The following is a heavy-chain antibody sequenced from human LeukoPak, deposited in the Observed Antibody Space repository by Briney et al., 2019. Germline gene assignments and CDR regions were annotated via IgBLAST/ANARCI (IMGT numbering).Heavy chain of an antibody. CDR2: INHSGST. V-gene: IGHV4-34*01. J-gene: IGHJ5*02. CDR3: ARGLPPYYYDSSGYYYVSP. Sequence: PSETLSLTCAVYGGSFSGYYWSWIRQPPGKGLEWIGEINHSGSTNYNPSLKGRVTISVDTSKNQFSLKLSSVTAADTAVYYCARGLPPYYYDSSGYYYVSPWGQGTLVTVSS. D-gene: IGHD3-22*01. CDR1: GGSFSGYY.